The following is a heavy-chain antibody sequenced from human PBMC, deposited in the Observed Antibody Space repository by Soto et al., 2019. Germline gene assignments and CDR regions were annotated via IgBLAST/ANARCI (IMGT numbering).Heavy chain of an antibody. J-gene: IGHJ3*01. Sequence: EVQLVESGGGLVKPGGSLRLSCAASGFAFSTYSMNWVRQAPGKGLEWVSSISNSGAYIYYADSVKGRFTVSRDNAKNSVYLQMNSLTDEDTAVYYCATRPGGSRPDDAFDFWGQGTMVTVSS. V-gene: IGHV3-21*02. CDR2: ISNSGAYI. CDR1: GFAFSTYS. CDR3: ATRPGGSRPDDAFDF. D-gene: IGHD6-6*01.